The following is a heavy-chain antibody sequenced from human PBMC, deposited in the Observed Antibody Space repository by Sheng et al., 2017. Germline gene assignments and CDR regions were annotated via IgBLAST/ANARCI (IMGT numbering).Heavy chain of an antibody. Sequence: EVQLVESGGGLIQPGGSLRLSCAASGFTVSGNHMSWVRQAPGKGLEWVSLIHTNGNTYYTDSVKGRFTISRDSSKNTLYLQMNSLRAEDTAVYYCARDHEGRPFDDWGQGNAWSPSP. J-gene: IGHJ4*02. V-gene: IGHV3-53*01. CDR1: GFTVSGNH. CDR2: IHTNGNT. D-gene: IGHD3-10*01. CDR3: ARDHEGRPFDD.